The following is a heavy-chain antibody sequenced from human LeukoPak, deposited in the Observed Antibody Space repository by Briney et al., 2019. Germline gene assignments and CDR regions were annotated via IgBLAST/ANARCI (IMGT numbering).Heavy chain of an antibody. CDR1: GFTFSSYG. J-gene: IGHJ4*02. D-gene: IGHD3-3*01. CDR3: AKGHPFDFWSGSSTFDY. CDR2: ISYDGSNK. Sequence: PGGSLRLSCAASGFTFSSYGMHWVRQAPGKGLEWVAVISYDGSNKYYADSVKGRFTISRDNSKNTLYLQMNSLRAEDTAVYYCAKGHPFDFWSGSSTFDYWGQGTLDTVSS. V-gene: IGHV3-30*18.